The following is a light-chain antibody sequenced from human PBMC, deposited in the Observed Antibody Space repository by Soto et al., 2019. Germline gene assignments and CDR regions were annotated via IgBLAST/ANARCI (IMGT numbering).Light chain of an antibody. J-gene: IGKJ5*01. Sequence: GDRGPITCRASQRISSWLAWYQQKPGKAPKLLIYDASSLESGVPSRFSGSGSGTEFTLTIISLQPEDFATYYCLQHNSYPITFGQGARLEIK. V-gene: IGKV1-5*01. CDR3: LQHNSYPIT. CDR2: DAS. CDR1: QRISSW.